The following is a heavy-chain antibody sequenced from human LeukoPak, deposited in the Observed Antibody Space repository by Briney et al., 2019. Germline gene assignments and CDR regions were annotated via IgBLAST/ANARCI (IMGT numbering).Heavy chain of an antibody. D-gene: IGHD6-6*01. CDR2: MNPNSGNT. V-gene: IGHV1-8*01. Sequence: ASVKVSCKASGYSFTNYDINWVRQATGHGLKWMGWMNPNSGNTGYSQKFQVRVTMTRNTPISTAFMELSSLRSDDTAVYYCARRGIAARGDYWGQGTLVTVSS. CDR1: GYSFTNYD. CDR3: ARRGIAARGDY. J-gene: IGHJ4*02.